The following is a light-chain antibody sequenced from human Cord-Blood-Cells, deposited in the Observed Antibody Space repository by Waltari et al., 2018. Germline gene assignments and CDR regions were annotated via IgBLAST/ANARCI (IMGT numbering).Light chain of an antibody. J-gene: IGLJ2*01. CDR1: SLRSYY. CDR2: GKN. Sequence: SSELTQDPAVSVALGQTVRITCQGDSLRSYYASWYQQKPGQSPVLVIYGKNNRPSGIPDRFSGSSSGNTASLTITGAQAEDEAEYYCNSRDSSGNHVVFGGGTTLTVL. V-gene: IGLV3-19*01. CDR3: NSRDSSGNHVV.